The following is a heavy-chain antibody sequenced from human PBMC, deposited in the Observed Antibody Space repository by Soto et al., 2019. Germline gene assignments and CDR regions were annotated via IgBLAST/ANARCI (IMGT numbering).Heavy chain of an antibody. CDR2: ISYDGSNK. J-gene: IGHJ4*02. D-gene: IGHD3-10*01. V-gene: IGHV3-30*18. CDR3: AKESAYGPFDY. Sequence: PGGSLRLSCAASGFTFSSYGMHWVRQAPGTGLEWVAVISYDGSNKYYADSVKGRFTISRDNSKNTLYLQMNSLRAEDTAVYYCAKESAYGPFDYWGQGTLVTVSS. CDR1: GFTFSSYG.